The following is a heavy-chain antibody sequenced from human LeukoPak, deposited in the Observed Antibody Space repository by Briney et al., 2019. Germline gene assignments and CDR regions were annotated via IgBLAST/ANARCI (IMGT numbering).Heavy chain of an antibody. CDR2: INHSGST. V-gene: IGHV4-34*01. D-gene: IGHD5-18*01. CDR1: GGSFSGYY. Sequence: PSETLSLTCAVYGGSFSGYYWSWIRQPPGKGLEWIGEINHSGSTNYNPSLKSRVTISVDTSKNQFSLKLSSVTAADTAVYYCARGARGYSYGTIFDYWGQGTLVTVSS. J-gene: IGHJ4*02. CDR3: ARGARGYSYGTIFDY.